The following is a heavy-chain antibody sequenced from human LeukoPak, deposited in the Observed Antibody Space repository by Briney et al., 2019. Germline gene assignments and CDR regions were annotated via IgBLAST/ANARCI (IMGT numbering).Heavy chain of an antibody. CDR2: ISPDGRNI. CDR1: GFTFRSYA. V-gene: IGHV3-74*01. J-gene: IGHJ4*02. Sequence: GGSLRLSCAASGFTFRSYAMNWVRQVPGKGPVWVSHISPDGRNIAYADSVKGRFTISRDSAKNTLYLQMNSLRVGDTAVYYCVRDGGGTTPYDCWGQGTLVTVSS. D-gene: IGHD1-7*01. CDR3: VRDGGGTTPYDC.